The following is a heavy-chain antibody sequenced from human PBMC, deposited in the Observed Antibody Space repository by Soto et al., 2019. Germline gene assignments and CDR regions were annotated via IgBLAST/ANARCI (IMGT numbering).Heavy chain of an antibody. Sequence: QVQLEQSGAEVKKAGSSVKVSCKAFGGSVNSHAISWVRQAPGQGLEWMGGIIPIFGTPTYAQKFQAGVTISAEESTSTVYLDMSSLRSEDTAVYYCAISLNVSEFNDYGGNYHGFDIWGQRTMVTVSS. V-gene: IGHV1-69*01. D-gene: IGHD4-17*01. CDR3: AISLNVSEFNDYGGNYHGFDI. J-gene: IGHJ3*02. CDR2: IIPIFGTP. CDR1: GGSVNSHA.